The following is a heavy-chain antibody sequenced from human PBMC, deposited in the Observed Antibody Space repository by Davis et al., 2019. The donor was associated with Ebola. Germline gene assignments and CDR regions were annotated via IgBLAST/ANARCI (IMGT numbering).Heavy chain of an antibody. Sequence: ASVKVSCKASGYTFTSYDINWVRQATGQGLEWMGWMNPNSGNTGYAQKFQGRVTMTRNTSISTAYMELSSLRSEDTAVYYCAREGYSGYAPDYWGQGTLVTVSS. CDR2: MNPNSGNT. V-gene: IGHV1-8*01. J-gene: IGHJ4*02. CDR1: GYTFTSYD. CDR3: AREGYSGYAPDY. D-gene: IGHD5-12*01.